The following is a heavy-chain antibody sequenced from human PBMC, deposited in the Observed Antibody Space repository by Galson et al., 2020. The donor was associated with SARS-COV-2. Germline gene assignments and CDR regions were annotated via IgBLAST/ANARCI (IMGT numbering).Heavy chain of an antibody. CDR3: ARGRLYYDILTTYYNKFGNDY. D-gene: IGHD3-9*01. CDR1: GFSFNDYG. J-gene: IGHJ4*02. V-gene: IGHV3-30*03. CDR2: ISYGGSNK. Sequence: GESLKISCAASGFSFNDYGMHWVRQAPGKGLESVAVISYGGSNKKYADSVKGRFTISRDNSKNTLYLQINSLRAEDTAVYYCARGRLYYDILTTYYNKFGNDYWGQGTLVTVSS.